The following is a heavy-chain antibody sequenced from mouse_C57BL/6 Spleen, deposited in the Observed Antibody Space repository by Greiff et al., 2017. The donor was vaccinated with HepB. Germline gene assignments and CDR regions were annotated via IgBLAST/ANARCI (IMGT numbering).Heavy chain of an antibody. Sequence: VHLVESGAELARPGASVKLSCKASGYTFTSYGISWVKQRTGQGLEWIGEIYPRSGNTYYNEKFKGKATLTADKSSSTAYMELRSLTSEDSAVYFCARSGTEAMDYWGQGTSVTVSS. J-gene: IGHJ4*01. D-gene: IGHD4-1*01. CDR1: GYTFTSYG. V-gene: IGHV1-81*01. CDR3: ARSGTEAMDY. CDR2: IYPRSGNT.